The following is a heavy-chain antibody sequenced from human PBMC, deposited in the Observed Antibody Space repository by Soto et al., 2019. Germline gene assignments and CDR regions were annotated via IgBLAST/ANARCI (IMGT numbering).Heavy chain of an antibody. CDR1: GGSISSSSYY. CDR2: IYYSGST. V-gene: IGHV4-39*01. Sequence: ETLSLTCTVSGGSISSSSYYWGWIRQPPGEGLEWIGSIYYSGSTYYNPSLKSRVTISVDTSKNQFSLKLSSVTAADTAVYDCARSSSSSWYVFDYWGQGTLVTVSS. J-gene: IGHJ4*02. D-gene: IGHD6-13*01. CDR3: ARSSSSSWYVFDY.